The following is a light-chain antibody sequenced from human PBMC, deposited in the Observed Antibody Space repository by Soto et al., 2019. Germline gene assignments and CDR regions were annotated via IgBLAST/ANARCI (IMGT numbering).Light chain of an antibody. CDR1: SSNIGSHS. J-gene: IGLJ2*01. CDR3: AAWDGSLNSVV. V-gene: IGLV1-47*01. Sequence: QLVLTQPPSASGTPGQRVTISCSGSSSNIGSHSVFWFQQLPGTAPKLLIYKSDQRPSGVPDRFSGSKSGTSASLAISGLRSEDEADYYCAAWDGSLNSVVFGGGTQLTVL. CDR2: KSD.